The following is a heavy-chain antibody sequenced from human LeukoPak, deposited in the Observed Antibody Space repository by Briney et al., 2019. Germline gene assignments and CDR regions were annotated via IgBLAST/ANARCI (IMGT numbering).Heavy chain of an antibody. Sequence: PGRSLRLSCAASGFTFSSYGMHWVRQAPGKGLEWVAVISYDGSNKYYADSVKGRFTISRDNSKNTLYLQMNSLRAEDTAVYYCAKDLPVWGKGTTVTVSS. CDR3: AKDLPV. CDR2: ISYDGSNK. CDR1: GFTFSSYG. J-gene: IGHJ6*04. V-gene: IGHV3-30*18.